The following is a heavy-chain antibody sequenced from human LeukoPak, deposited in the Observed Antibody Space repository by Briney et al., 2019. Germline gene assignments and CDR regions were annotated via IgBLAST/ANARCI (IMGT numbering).Heavy chain of an antibody. CDR1: GLTFSDYY. J-gene: IGHJ4*02. V-gene: IGHV3-11*06. CDR2: ISSSSSYT. CDR3: ASVIAAAGRGGFDF. Sequence: PGGSLRLSCAASGLTFSDYYMSWIRQAPGKGLEWVSYISSSSSYTNYADSVKGRFTISRDNAKNSLYLQMNSLRAEDTAVYYCASVIAAAGRGGFDFWGQRTLVTVSS. D-gene: IGHD6-13*01.